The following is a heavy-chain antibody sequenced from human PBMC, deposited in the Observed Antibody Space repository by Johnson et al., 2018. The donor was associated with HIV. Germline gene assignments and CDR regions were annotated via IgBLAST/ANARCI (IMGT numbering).Heavy chain of an antibody. J-gene: IGHJ3*02. CDR1: GFTFHDYG. D-gene: IGHD3-22*01. Sequence: VQLVESGGGVAWPGGSLRLSCAASGFTFHDYGMSWVRQVPGKGLEWVSGINWNGGNTGYADSVKDRFIISRDNAKNSLYLQMKSLRAEDTALYYCARDTEYYDNSGYYFVDAFDIWGQGTMVTVSS. CDR3: ARDTEYYDNSGYYFVDAFDI. V-gene: IGHV3-20*04. CDR2: INWNGGNT.